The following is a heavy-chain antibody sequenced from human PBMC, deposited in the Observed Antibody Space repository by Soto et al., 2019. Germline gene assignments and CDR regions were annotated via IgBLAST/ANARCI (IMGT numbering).Heavy chain of an antibody. Sequence: PGGSLRLSCAASGFTFSNYWMHWVRQAPGKGLVWISRINDRGGTLTYADSVKGRFTISRDNAKNTLYLQMNSLRAEDTAVYYCARDLSGADSGYDYVDYWGQGTLVTVSS. V-gene: IGHV3-74*01. CDR2: INDRGGTL. J-gene: IGHJ4*02. CDR1: GFTFSNYW. CDR3: ARDLSGADSGYDYVDY. D-gene: IGHD5-12*01.